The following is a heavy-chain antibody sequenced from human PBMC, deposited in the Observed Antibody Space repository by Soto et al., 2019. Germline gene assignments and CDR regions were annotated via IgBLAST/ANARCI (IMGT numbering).Heavy chain of an antibody. Sequence: EVQLVESGGGLVLPGGSLRLSCAASGFTFSSLWMSWVRQAPGKGLEWVANIKPDGSDQYYVDSVKGRFTISRDNARNSLYLQMNSLRGDDTAVYYCTRAGGSDYFDFWGQGTLVTVSA. J-gene: IGHJ4*02. D-gene: IGHD3-10*01. CDR1: GFTFSSLW. CDR2: IKPDGSDQ. CDR3: TRAGGSDYFDF. V-gene: IGHV3-7*01.